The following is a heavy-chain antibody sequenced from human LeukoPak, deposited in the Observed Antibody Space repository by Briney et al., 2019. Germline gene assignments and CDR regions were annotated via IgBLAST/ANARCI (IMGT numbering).Heavy chain of an antibody. CDR1: GGSISSYY. Sequence: SETLSLTCTVSGGSISSYYWSWIRQPPGKGLEWIGYIYYSGSTNYNPSLKSRVTISVDTSKNQFSLKLSSVTAADTAVYYCARDLSIAAAGLSYWGQGTLVTVSS. D-gene: IGHD6-13*01. J-gene: IGHJ4*02. CDR2: IYYSGST. CDR3: ARDLSIAAAGLSY. V-gene: IGHV4-59*01.